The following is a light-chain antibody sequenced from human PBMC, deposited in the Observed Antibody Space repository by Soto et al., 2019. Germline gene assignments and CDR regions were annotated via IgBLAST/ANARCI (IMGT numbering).Light chain of an antibody. V-gene: IGKV1-27*01. CDR3: QKCNVAPIT. Sequence: DIQMTQSPSTLSASVGERVTLTCRASQGIDNYLAWYQQKPGKAPKLLIYAASTLPSGVPSRFSGSGSGTDFTLTISSLQPEDSATYYCQKCNVAPITFGGGTKVEIK. CDR2: AAS. CDR1: QGIDNY. J-gene: IGKJ4*01.